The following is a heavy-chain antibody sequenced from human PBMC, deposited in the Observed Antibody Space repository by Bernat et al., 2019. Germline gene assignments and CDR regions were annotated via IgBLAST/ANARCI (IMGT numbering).Heavy chain of an antibody. CDR3: ARASSSGWYLYY. J-gene: IGHJ4*02. D-gene: IGHD6-19*01. V-gene: IGHV3-33*01. CDR2: IWYDGSNK. CDR1: GFTFSSYG. Sequence: QVQLVESGGGVVQPGRSLRLSCAASGFTFSSYGMHWVRQAPGKGLEWVAVIWYDGSNKYYADSVKGRFTISRDNSKNTLYLQMNSLRAEDTAVYYCARASSSGWYLYYWGQGTLVTVSS.